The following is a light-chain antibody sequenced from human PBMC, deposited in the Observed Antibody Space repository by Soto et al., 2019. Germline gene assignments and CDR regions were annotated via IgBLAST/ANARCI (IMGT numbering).Light chain of an antibody. J-gene: IGKJ2*01. V-gene: IGKV1-39*01. CDR3: QQSYTMPYT. Sequence: DIQMTQSPSSLSASVGDRVTITCRASQSISSYLNWYQQKPGKAPKLLIYAASSLQSGVPSRFSGSGSGTDFTLTISSLQPEDFATYYCQQSYTMPYTFGQGTK. CDR1: QSISSY. CDR2: AAS.